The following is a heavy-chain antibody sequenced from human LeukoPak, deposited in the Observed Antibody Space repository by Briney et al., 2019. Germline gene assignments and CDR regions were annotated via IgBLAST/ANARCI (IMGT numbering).Heavy chain of an antibody. CDR3: ARGIPQLLFTGFNY. CDR1: GFTFDDYG. CDR2: INWNGGST. J-gene: IGHJ4*02. V-gene: IGHV3-20*04. D-gene: IGHD2-2*01. Sequence: GGSLRLSCAASGFTFDDYGMSWVRQAPGKGLEWVSGINWNGGSTGYAGSVKGRFTISRDNAKNSLYLQMNSLRAEDTALYYCARGIPQLLFTGFNYWGQGTLVTVSS.